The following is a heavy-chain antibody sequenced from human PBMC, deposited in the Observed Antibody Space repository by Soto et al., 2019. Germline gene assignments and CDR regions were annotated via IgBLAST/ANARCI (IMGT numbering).Heavy chain of an antibody. Sequence: QVQLVQSGAEMKKPGSSVEVSCQSSGGTFNTYAMNWVRQAPGQGPEWMGDISPMFGAANYAPKFQGRVTITADESTGTSYMQLSSLTSEDTALYFCAREVQVHTPAFVYWGQGTLVTVSS. CDR3: AREVQVHTPAFVY. D-gene: IGHD3-10*01. CDR1: GGTFNTYA. V-gene: IGHV1-69*19. CDR2: ISPMFGAA. J-gene: IGHJ4*02.